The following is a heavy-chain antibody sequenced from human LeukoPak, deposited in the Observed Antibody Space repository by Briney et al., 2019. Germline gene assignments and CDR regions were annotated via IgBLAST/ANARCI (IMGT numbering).Heavy chain of an antibody. D-gene: IGHD2-2*02. CDR2: IVPVFKTP. CDR1: GGTFSRYV. Sequence: SSVKVSCKTSGGTFSRYVISWVRQAPGQGLEWMGSIVPVFKTPTYAQKFQGRVTFSTDESTSTAYVELSSLRSEDTAVYYCASSSDCSSTSCYRNWGQGTLVTVSS. V-gene: IGHV1-69*05. CDR3: ASSSDCSSTSCYRN. J-gene: IGHJ4*02.